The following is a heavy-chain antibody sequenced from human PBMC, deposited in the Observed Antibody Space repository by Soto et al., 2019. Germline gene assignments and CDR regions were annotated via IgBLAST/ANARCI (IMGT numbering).Heavy chain of an antibody. J-gene: IGHJ4*02. V-gene: IGHV4-59*01. CDR2: IYYSGST. CDR1: GGSISSYY. Sequence: SETLSLTCTVSGGSISSYYWSWIRQPPGKGLEWIGYIYYSGSTNYNPSPKSRVTISVDTSKNQFSLKLSSVTAADTAVYYCARESGGLGFDYWGQGTLVTVSS. CDR3: ARESGGLGFDY. D-gene: IGHD3-16*01.